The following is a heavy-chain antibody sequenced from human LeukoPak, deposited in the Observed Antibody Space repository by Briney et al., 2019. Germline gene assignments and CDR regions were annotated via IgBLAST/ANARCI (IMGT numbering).Heavy chain of an antibody. CDR1: GFTFSSYA. J-gene: IGHJ4*02. CDR3: ARGVYYYDSSGSY. D-gene: IGHD3-22*01. CDR2: IYSGGST. Sequence: GGSLRLSCAASGFTFSSYAMTWVRQAPGKGLEWVSVIYSGGSTYYADSVKGRFTISRDNSKNTLYLQMNSLRAEDTAVYYCARGVYYYDSSGSYWGQGTLVTVSS. V-gene: IGHV3-53*01.